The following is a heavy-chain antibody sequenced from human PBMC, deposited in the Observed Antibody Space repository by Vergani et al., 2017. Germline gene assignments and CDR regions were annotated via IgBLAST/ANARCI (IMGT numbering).Heavy chain of an antibody. Sequence: QVQLQQWGAGLLKPSETLSLTCAVYGGSFSGYYWSWIRQPPGKGLEWIGEINHSGRTNYNPYLKSLVTISVDTSKNQFSLKLSSVTAADTAVYYCARDVRVKGANDAFDIWGQGTMVTVSS. J-gene: IGHJ3*02. CDR3: ARDVRVKGANDAFDI. D-gene: IGHD3-10*02. CDR2: INHSGRT. CDR1: GGSFSGYY. V-gene: IGHV4-34*01.